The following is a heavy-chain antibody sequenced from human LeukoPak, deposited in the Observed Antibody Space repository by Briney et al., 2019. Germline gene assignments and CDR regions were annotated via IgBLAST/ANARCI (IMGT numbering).Heavy chain of an antibody. CDR2: IDPSDSET. D-gene: IGHD5-18*01. J-gene: IGHJ4*02. V-gene: IGHV5-51*01. Sequence: GESLQISCQASGSSFTSYWIGWVRPLPGKGLEWMGIIDPSDSETRYTPSFQGQVTISVDESLTTAYLQWTSLKASDTAMYYCARQTAMGRSGDYWGQGTQVTVSS. CDR1: GSSFTSYW. CDR3: ARQTAMGRSGDY.